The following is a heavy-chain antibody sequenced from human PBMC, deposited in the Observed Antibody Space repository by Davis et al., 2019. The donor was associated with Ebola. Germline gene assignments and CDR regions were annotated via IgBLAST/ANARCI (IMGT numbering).Heavy chain of an antibody. D-gene: IGHD1/OR15-1a*01. V-gene: IGHV3-72*01. J-gene: IGHJ4*02. CDR1: VITFSSYA. Sequence: GGSLRLSCADSVITFSSYAMTWVRLTPGTGLEWVGLSRNQENHYNTEYAASVRGRFTISRDDSKKSMYLQMNSLRTEDTAVYYCVTENWYRFESWGQGTLVTVSS. CDR3: VTENWYRFES. CDR2: SRNQENHYNT.